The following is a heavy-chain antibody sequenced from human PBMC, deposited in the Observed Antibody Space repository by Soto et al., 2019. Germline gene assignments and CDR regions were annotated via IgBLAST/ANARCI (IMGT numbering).Heavy chain of an antibody. V-gene: IGHV4-34*01. CDR3: AGIDNSSSWYVRWFDP. J-gene: IGHJ5*02. CDR1: GGSFSGYY. Sequence: PSETLSLTCAVYGGSFSGYYWSWIRQSPGKGLEWIGEINHSGSTNYNPSLKSRVTISVDTSKNQFSLKLSSVTAADTAVYYCAGIDNSSSWYVRWFDPWGQGTLVTVSS. CDR2: INHSGST. D-gene: IGHD6-13*01.